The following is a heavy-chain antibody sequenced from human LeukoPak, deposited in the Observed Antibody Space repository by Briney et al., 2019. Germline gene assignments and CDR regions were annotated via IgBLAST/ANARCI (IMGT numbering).Heavy chain of an antibody. CDR3: AKNGDRGAYCTGGTCYPYFYYYMDV. V-gene: IGHV3-64*01. J-gene: IGHJ6*03. D-gene: IGHD2-15*01. CDR2: ISSNGGST. CDR1: GFTFSSYA. Sequence: GGSLRLSCAASGFTFSSYAMHWVRQAPGKGLEYVSAISSNGGSTYYANSVKGRFTISRDNSKNTLYLQMGSLRAEDTAIYYCAKNGDRGAYCTGGTCYPYFYYYMDVWGKGTTVTI.